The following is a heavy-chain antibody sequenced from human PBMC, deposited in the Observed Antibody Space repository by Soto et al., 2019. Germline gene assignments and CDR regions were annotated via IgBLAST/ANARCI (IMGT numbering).Heavy chain of an antibody. CDR2: IYYSGST. CDR3: ARFYCNRTSCTNLGIIDY. V-gene: IGHV4-39*02. CDR1: GDSISSSSYY. J-gene: IGHJ4*02. D-gene: IGHD2-2*01. Sequence: SETLSLTCTVSGDSISSSSYYWGWIRQPPGEGLEWIGSIYYSGSTYYNPSRKSRVTISVDTSKNHFSLKLSSVTAADTAVYYCARFYCNRTSCTNLGIIDYWGQGTLVTVSS.